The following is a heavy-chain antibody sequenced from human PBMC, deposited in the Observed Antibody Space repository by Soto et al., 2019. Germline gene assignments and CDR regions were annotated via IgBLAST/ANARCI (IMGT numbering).Heavy chain of an antibody. D-gene: IGHD6-19*01. J-gene: IGHJ5*02. Sequence: PSETLSLACTVSGGSVSRGWYYWSWLRPHPGKGLEWIGSIYHSGSTYYNPSLKSRVTISVDTSKNQFSLKLSSVTAADTAVYYCSRDETAVATFDRWFDPWGQGTLVTV. CDR1: GGSVSRGWYY. V-gene: IGHV4-31*03. CDR3: SRDETAVATFDRWFDP. CDR2: IYHSGST.